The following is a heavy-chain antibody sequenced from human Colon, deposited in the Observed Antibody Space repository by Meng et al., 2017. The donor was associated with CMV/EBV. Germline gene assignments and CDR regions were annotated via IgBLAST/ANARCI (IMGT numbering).Heavy chain of an antibody. CDR1: GYTFTKFG. CDR2: ISPYNGDT. Sequence: QVQLVQAVAEVKEPGASMKVSCKTSGYTFTKFGISWVRQAPGQGLEWMAYISPYNGDTNYAQRFQGRVALTTDTSTSTVYMELGSLTSDDTAMYYCARELARGSYWGQGTLVTVSS. V-gene: IGHV1-18*01. CDR3: ARELARGSY. J-gene: IGHJ4*02.